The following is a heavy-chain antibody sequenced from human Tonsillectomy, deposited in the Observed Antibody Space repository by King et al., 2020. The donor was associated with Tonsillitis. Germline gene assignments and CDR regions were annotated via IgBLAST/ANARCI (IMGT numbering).Heavy chain of an antibody. CDR3: ARGPHYSSSWYDY. Sequence: VQLVESGGGLVQPGGSLRLSCAASGFTFSNYWMHWVRQAPGKGLVWVSRINGDVSSTAYADSVRGRFTISRDNAKNTLYLQRSSLSAGDTAVYYCARGPHYSSSWYDYWGQGTLVTVSS. V-gene: IGHV3-74*01. CDR2: INGDVSST. J-gene: IGHJ4*02. CDR1: GFTFSNYW. D-gene: IGHD6-13*01.